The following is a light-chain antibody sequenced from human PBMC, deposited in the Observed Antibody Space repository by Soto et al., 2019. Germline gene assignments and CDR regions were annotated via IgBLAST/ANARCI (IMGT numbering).Light chain of an antibody. Sequence: QSVLTQPPSASGTPGQRVTISCSGSSSNIGSNIVNWYQQLPGTAPKLLIYSNNRRPSRVPDRFSGSKSGTSASLAISGLQSEDEADYYCAAWDDSLNGVVFGGGTKLTVL. CDR3: AAWDDSLNGVV. V-gene: IGLV1-44*01. J-gene: IGLJ2*01. CDR2: SNN. CDR1: SSNIGSNI.